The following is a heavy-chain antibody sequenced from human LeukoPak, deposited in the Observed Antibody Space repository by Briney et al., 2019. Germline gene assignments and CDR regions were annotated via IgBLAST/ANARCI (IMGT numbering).Heavy chain of an antibody. Sequence: GGSLRLSCAASGFAFSSYSMNWVRQAPGKGLEWVSSISSSSSYIYYADSVKGRFTISRDNAKNSLYLQMNSLRAEDTAVYYCASEYSSGWAVPGYWGQGTLVTVSS. CDR3: ASEYSSGWAVPGY. J-gene: IGHJ4*02. V-gene: IGHV3-21*01. D-gene: IGHD6-19*01. CDR1: GFAFSSYS. CDR2: ISSSSSYI.